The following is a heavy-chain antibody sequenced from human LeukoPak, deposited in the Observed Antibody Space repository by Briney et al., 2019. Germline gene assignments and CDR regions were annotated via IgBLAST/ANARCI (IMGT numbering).Heavy chain of an antibody. V-gene: IGHV3-74*01. CDR1: EFTFSSYW. CDR2: INSDWSST. Sequence: PGGSLRLSCAASEFTFSSYWMHWVRQAPGKGLVWVSRINSDWSSTSYADSVKGRFTISRDNAKNMLYLQTNSLRAEDTAVYYCARRVWGDYLDYWGQGTLVTVSS. CDR3: ARRVWGDYLDY. J-gene: IGHJ4*02. D-gene: IGHD3-10*01.